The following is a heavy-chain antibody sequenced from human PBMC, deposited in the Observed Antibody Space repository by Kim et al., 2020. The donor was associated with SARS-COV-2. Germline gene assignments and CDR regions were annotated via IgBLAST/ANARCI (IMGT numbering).Heavy chain of an antibody. J-gene: IGHJ4*02. CDR1: GFTFSSYS. CDR2: ISSSSSYI. CDR3: ARDFSRYFDWQGHDY. D-gene: IGHD3-9*01. V-gene: IGHV3-21*01. Sequence: GGSLRLSCAASGFTFSSYSMNWVRQAPGKGLEWVSSISSSSSYIYYADSVKGRFTISRDNAKNSLYLQMNSLRAEDTAVYYCARDFSRYFDWQGHDYWGQGTLVTVSS.